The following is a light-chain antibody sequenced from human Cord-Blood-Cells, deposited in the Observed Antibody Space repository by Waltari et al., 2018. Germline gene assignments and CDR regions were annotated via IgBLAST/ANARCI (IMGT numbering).Light chain of an antibody. J-gene: IGLJ2*01. CDR1: SSNIGAGYD. Sequence: QSVLTQPPSVSGAPGQRVTIPCTGSSSNIGAGYDVHWYQQPPGPAPKLLSYGNSNRPSGVPDRFSGSKSGTSASLAITGLQAEDEADYYFQSYDSSLSGVVFGGGTKLTVL. CDR3: QSYDSSLSGVV. V-gene: IGLV1-40*01. CDR2: GNS.